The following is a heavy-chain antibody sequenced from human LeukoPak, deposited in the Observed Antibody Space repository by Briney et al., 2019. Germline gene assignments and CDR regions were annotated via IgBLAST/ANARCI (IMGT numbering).Heavy chain of an antibody. D-gene: IGHD6-13*01. J-gene: IGHJ4*02. CDR1: GFTVSSNY. CDR2: IYSGGST. V-gene: IGHV3-53*01. CDR3: ARAAAGKIDY. Sequence: PGGSLRLSCAASGFTVSSNYMSWVRQAPGQGLEWVSVIYSGGSTYYADSVKGRFTISRDSSKNTLYLQMNSLRAEDTAVYYCARAAAGKIDYWGQGTLVTVSS.